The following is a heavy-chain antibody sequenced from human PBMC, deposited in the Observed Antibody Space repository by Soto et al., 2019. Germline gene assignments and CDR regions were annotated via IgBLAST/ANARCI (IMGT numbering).Heavy chain of an antibody. CDR2: ISSSGSTI. D-gene: IGHD3-22*01. J-gene: IGHJ4*02. CDR1: GFTFSSYE. V-gene: IGHV3-48*03. Sequence: PGGSLRLSCAASGFTFSSYEMNWVRQAPGKGLEWVSYISSSGSTIYYADSVKGRFTISRDNAKNSLYLQMNSLRAEDTAVYYCAPTWGDSSGYPLFDYWGQGTLVTSPQ. CDR3: APTWGDSSGYPLFDY.